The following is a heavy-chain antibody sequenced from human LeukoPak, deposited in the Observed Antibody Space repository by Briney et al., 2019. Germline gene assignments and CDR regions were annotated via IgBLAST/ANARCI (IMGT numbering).Heavy chain of an antibody. V-gene: IGHV1-46*01. J-gene: IGHJ3*02. CDR3: ARVMRLGHGSGSYLAFDI. CDR2: INPSGGST. Sequence: ASVKVSCKASGYTFTSYYMHWVRQAPGQGLEWMGIINPSGGSTSYAQKFQGRVTMTRDTSTSTVYMELSSLRSEDTAVYYCARVMRLGHGSGSYLAFDIWGQGTMVTVSS. D-gene: IGHD3-10*01. CDR1: GYTFTSYY.